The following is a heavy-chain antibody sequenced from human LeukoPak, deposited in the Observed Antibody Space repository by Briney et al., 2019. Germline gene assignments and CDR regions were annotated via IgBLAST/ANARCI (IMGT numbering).Heavy chain of an antibody. D-gene: IGHD4-17*01. J-gene: IGHJ4*02. CDR3: ARVGPKFSGDYPLYFDY. V-gene: IGHV1-18*01. CDR2: ISAYNGDT. CDR1: GYTFTNYR. Sequence: ASVKVSCKASGYTFTNYRISWVRQAPGQGLEWMGWISAYNGDTNYAQKLQGRLTMTTDTSTSTAYMELRSLRSDDTAVYYCARVGPKFSGDYPLYFDYWGQGTLVPVSS.